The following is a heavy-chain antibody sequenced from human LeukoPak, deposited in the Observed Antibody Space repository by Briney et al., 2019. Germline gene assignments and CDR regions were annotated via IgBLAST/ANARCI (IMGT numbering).Heavy chain of an antibody. Sequence: RPGGSLRLSCAASGFTFSSYAMSWVRQAPGEGLEWVSAISCSGGSTYYADSVKGRFTISRDNSKNTLYLQMNSLRAEDTAVYYCAKDLESSGWYGDWGQGTLVTVSS. CDR2: ISCSGGST. J-gene: IGHJ4*02. V-gene: IGHV3-23*01. D-gene: IGHD6-19*01. CDR3: AKDLESSGWYGD. CDR1: GFTFSSYA.